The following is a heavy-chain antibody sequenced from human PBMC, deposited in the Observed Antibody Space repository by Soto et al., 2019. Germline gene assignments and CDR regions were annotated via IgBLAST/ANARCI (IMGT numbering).Heavy chain of an antibody. V-gene: IGHV1-69*01. CDR3: ARNYDFWSLMDV. J-gene: IGHJ6*02. CDR1: GGTFSSYA. CDR2: IIPIFGTA. Sequence: QVQLVQSGAEVKKPGSSVKVSCTASGGTFSSYAISWVRQAPGLGLEWMGGIIPIFGTANYAQKFQGRVTITADESTSTAYMELSSLRSEDTAVYYCARNYDFWSLMDVWGQGTTVTVSS. D-gene: IGHD3-3*01.